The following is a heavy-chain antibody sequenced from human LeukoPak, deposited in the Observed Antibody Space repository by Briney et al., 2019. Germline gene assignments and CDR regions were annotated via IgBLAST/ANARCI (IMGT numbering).Heavy chain of an antibody. CDR2: FDPEDGET. V-gene: IGHV1-24*01. CDR1: GYTLTELS. CDR3: ACRYRYFDWLLSSLFDY. J-gene: IGHJ4*02. Sequence: ASVQVSCKVSGYTLTELSMHWVRQAPGKGLEWMGGFDPEDGETIYAQKFQGRVTMTEDTSTDTAYMELSSLRSEDTAVYYCACRYRYFDWLLSSLFDYWGQGTLVTVSS. D-gene: IGHD3-9*01.